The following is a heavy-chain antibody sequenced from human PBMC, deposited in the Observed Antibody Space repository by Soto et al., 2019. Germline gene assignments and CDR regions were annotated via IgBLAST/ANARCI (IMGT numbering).Heavy chain of an antibody. V-gene: IGHV3-72*01. CDR1: GFTFSDYY. CDR2: TGNKANSYTT. Sequence: EVQLVESGGGLVQPGGSLRLSCAASGFTFSDYYMDWVRQLPGKGLEWVGRTGNKANSYTTDYAPSVKGRFTISRHDSEDSMYLQINSLQTGDTAVYYCARDTGGSYDFWGQGALVTVSS. D-gene: IGHD1-26*01. J-gene: IGHJ4*02. CDR3: ARDTGGSYDF.